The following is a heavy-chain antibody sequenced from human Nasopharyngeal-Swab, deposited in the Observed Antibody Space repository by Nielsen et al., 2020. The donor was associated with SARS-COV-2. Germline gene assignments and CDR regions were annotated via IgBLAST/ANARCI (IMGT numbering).Heavy chain of an antibody. J-gene: IGHJ5*02. CDR1: GFTFSSYG. V-gene: IGHV3-33*01. Sequence: GGSLRLSCAASGFTFSSYGMHWVRQAPGKGLEWVAVIWYDGSNKYYADSVKGRFTISRDNSKNTLYLQMNSLRAEDTAVYYCAADYDILTGYYVTTWGQGTLVTVSS. D-gene: IGHD3-9*01. CDR2: IWYDGSNK. CDR3: AADYDILTGYYVTT.